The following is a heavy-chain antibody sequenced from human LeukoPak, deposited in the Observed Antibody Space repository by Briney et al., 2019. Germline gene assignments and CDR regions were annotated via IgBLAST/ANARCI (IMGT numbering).Heavy chain of an antibody. CDR3: AKISGYTYGGSPDY. CDR1: GFTFSNYW. CDR2: INSDGSTT. J-gene: IGHJ4*02. Sequence: GGSLRLSCAASGFTFSNYWMHWVRHAPGKGLVWVSRINSDGSTTNSADSVKGRFTISRDNAKNTLYLLMNSLRAEDTAVYYCAKISGYTYGGSPDYWGQGTLVTVSS. V-gene: IGHV3-74*01. D-gene: IGHD5-18*01.